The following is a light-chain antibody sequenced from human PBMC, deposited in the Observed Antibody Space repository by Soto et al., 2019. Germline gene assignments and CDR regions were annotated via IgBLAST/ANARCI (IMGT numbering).Light chain of an antibody. V-gene: IGLV2-23*02. J-gene: IGLJ1*01. Sequence: QSVLTQPASVSGSPGQSITICCTGSTXDVGTHNLVSWYQHHPGKAPQLLIYDVNKRPSGISNRFSGSKSGNTASLTISGLQAEDEADYHCCSYAGTNPSYVFRPGTKVTVL. CDR2: DVN. CDR1: TXDVGTHNL. CDR3: CSYAGTNPSYV.